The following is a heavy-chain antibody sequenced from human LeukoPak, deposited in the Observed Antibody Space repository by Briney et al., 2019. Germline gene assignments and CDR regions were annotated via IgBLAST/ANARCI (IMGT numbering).Heavy chain of an antibody. V-gene: IGHV1-69*01. D-gene: IGHD3-9*01. CDR1: GGTFSSYA. J-gene: IGHJ5*02. CDR2: IIPIFGTA. Sequence: ASVKVSCKASGGTFSSYAISWVRQAPGQGLEWMGGIIPIFGTANYAQKFQGRVTITADESTSTAYMELRSLRSEDTAIYYCARAEDQGRYFDWLPGFAPWGQGTQVIVSS. CDR3: ARAEDQGRYFDWLPGFAP.